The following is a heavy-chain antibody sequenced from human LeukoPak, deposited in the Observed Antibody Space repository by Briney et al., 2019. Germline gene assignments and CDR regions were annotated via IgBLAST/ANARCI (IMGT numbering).Heavy chain of an antibody. CDR2: ISGSGDST. J-gene: IGHJ4*02. CDR1: GFTFSSYA. CDR3: AKEGNGDYYFDY. D-gene: IGHD4-17*01. V-gene: IGHV3-23*01. Sequence: PGGSLRLSCAASGFTFSSYAMSWVRQAPGKGLEWVSAISGSGDSTYYADAVKGRFTISRDNSKNTLYLQMNRLRAEDTAVYYCAKEGNGDYYFDYWGQGTLVTVSS.